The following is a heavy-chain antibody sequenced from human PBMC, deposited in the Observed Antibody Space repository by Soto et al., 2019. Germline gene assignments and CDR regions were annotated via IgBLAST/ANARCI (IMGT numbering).Heavy chain of an antibody. V-gene: IGHV4-38-2*01. CDR1: GYSISSGYY. Sequence: PSETLSLTCAVSGYSISSGYYWGWIRQPPGKGLEWIGNIYHSGSASYNPSLRSRVTISIDTSQNQFSLKLSSVTAADTAVYYCASRPNFYDSSVDYWGQGILVTVSS. D-gene: IGHD3-22*01. J-gene: IGHJ4*02. CDR3: ASRPNFYDSSVDY. CDR2: IYHSGSA.